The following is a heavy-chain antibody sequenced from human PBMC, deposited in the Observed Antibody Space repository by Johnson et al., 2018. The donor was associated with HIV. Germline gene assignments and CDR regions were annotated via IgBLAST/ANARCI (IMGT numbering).Heavy chain of an antibody. Sequence: EKLVESGGGLVQPGRSLRLSCAASGFTFDDYAMHWVRQAPGKGLEWVSGIYSGGDTYYADSVRGRFTISRDNSKNTLYLQMNSLRAEDTAVYYCARGPLLWRAFDIWGQGAMVSVSS. V-gene: IGHV3-66*02. D-gene: IGHD3-10*01. J-gene: IGHJ3*02. CDR3: ARGPLLWRAFDI. CDR2: IYSGGDT. CDR1: GFTFDDYA.